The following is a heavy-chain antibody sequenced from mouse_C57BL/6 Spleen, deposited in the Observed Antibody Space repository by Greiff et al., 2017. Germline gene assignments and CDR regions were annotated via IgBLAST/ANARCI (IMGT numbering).Heavy chain of an antibody. CDR3: ARGYYSNSLDY. D-gene: IGHD2-5*01. Sequence: QVQLKQPGAELVMPGASVKLSCKASGYTFTSYWMHWVKQRPGQGLEWIGEIDPSDSYTNYNQKFKGKSTLTVDKSSSTAYMQLSSLTSEDSAVYYCARGYYSNSLDYWGQGTTLTVSS. CDR2: IDPSDSYT. CDR1: GYTFTSYW. J-gene: IGHJ2*01. V-gene: IGHV1-69*01.